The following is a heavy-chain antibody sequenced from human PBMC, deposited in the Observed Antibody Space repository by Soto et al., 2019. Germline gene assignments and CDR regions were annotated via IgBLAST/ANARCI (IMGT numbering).Heavy chain of an antibody. CDR1: GFTFSSYS. Sequence: EVQLVESGGGLVKPGGSLRLSCAASGFTFSSYSMNWVRQAPGKGLEWVSSISSSSSYIYYADSVKGRFTISRDNAKNSLYLQMNSLRAEDTAVYYCAKPGTVTYPYWGQGTLVTVSS. CDR3: AKPGTVTYPY. D-gene: IGHD4-17*01. V-gene: IGHV3-21*01. CDR2: ISSSSSYI. J-gene: IGHJ4*02.